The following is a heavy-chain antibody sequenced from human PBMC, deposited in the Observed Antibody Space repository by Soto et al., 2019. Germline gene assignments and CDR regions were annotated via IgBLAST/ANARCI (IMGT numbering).Heavy chain of an antibody. CDR2: IYYSGST. CDR3: ARDLQYSRLFYGMDV. J-gene: IGHJ6*02. Sequence: SETLSLTCTVSGDSINTYYWSWIRQPPGKGLEWIGYIYYSGSTYYNPSLKSRVTISVDTSKNQFSLKLSSVTAADTAVYYCARDLQYSRLFYGMDVWGQGTTVTVSS. CDR1: GDSINTYY. D-gene: IGHD6-13*01. V-gene: IGHV4-59*12.